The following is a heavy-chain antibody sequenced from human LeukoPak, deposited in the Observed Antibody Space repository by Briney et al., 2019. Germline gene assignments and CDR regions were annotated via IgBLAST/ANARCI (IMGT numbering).Heavy chain of an antibody. V-gene: IGHV4-59*01. CDR1: AASTISNS. CDR3: ARTLLTGQAQSYYYYAVDV. CDR2: LYYIERT. D-gene: IGHD3-9*01. Sequence: PSETLSPTFTVSAASTISNSWSWIRQPPGEGLRGIAYLYYIERTNYNPSLTRPVTHYNHSLTMPLTISVDTYKNTFSLKLRSVTAADTAVYYCARTLLTGQAQSYYYYAVDVWGKGTTVTVSS. J-gene: IGHJ6*04.